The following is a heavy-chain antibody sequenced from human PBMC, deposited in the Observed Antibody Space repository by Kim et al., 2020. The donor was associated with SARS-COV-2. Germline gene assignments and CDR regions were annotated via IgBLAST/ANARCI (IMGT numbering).Heavy chain of an antibody. D-gene: IGHD3-22*01. V-gene: IGHV4-4*07. CDR3: AREHRHYYDSSGYYYGWFDP. J-gene: IGHJ5*02. Sequence: SETLSLTCTVSGGSISRDYWSWIRQPAGKGLEWIGRIYTSGSTNYNPSLKSRVTMSVDTSKNQFSLKLSSVTAADTAVYYWAREHRHYYDSSGYYYGWFDPWGQVTLVTVSS. CDR1: GGSISRDY. CDR2: IYTSGST.